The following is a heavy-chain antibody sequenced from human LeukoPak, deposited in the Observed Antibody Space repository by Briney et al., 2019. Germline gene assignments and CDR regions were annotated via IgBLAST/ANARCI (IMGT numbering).Heavy chain of an antibody. CDR2: ISGSGGST. J-gene: IGHJ4*02. D-gene: IGHD3-9*01. CDR3: ATPFDDTPEFDY. Sequence: PGGSLRLSCVASGFVFSACSMNWVRQAPGKGLEWVSAISGSGGSTYYADSVKGRFTISRDNSKNTLYLQMNSLRAEDTAVYYCATPFDDTPEFDYWGQGTLVTVSS. CDR1: GFVFSACS. V-gene: IGHV3-23*01.